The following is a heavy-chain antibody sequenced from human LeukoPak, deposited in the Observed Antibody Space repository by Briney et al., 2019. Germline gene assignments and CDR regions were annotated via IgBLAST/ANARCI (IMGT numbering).Heavy chain of an antibody. CDR1: GFTFSSYG. CDR3: AKGQKHYYYVPPNVENFDY. D-gene: IGHD3-10*02. CDR2: IRYDGSNK. V-gene: IGHV3-30*02. J-gene: IGHJ4*02. Sequence: GGSLRLSCAASGFTFSSYGMHWVRQAPGKGLERVAFIRYDGSNKYYADSVKGRFTISRDNSKNTLYLQMNSLRAEDTAVYYCAKGQKHYYYVPPNVENFDYWGQGTLVTVSS.